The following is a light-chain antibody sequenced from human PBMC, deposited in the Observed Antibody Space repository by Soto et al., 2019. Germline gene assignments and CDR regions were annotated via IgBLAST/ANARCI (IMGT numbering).Light chain of an antibody. J-gene: IGKJ5*01. CDR2: RIS. Sequence: ESVLAQSPATLSLSPGERASLSCMATQSLDSSLAWFQQKPGQAPRLLFYRISTRATGIPARFSGSGSGTEFTLTINSLQSEDFAVYYCQQHYQWPITFGQGTRLEIK. V-gene: IGKV3D-15*01. CDR1: QSLDSS. CDR3: QQHYQWPIT.